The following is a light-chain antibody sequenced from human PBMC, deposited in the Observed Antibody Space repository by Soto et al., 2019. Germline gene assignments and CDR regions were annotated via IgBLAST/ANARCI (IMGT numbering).Light chain of an antibody. J-gene: IGKJ1*01. CDR3: QQYGSSGT. Sequence: EIGLTRCSRTQSIYPGERATLSCRASQSVSNNYLAWYQQKPGQAPRLLIYGASNRTTGIPDRFSGSGSGTDFTPTISRLEPEDFAVYYCQQYGSSGTFGQGTKV. CDR1: QSVSNNY. CDR2: GAS. V-gene: IGKV3-20*01.